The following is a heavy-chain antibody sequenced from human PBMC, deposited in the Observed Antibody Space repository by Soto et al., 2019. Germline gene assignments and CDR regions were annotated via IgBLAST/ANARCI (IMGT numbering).Heavy chain of an antibody. Sequence: HPGGSLRLSCAASGFTFSSYDMHWVRQATGKGLEWVSAIGTAGDTYYPGSVKGRFTISRENAKNSLYLQMNSLRAEDTAVYYCARGRTTGTPDYWGQGTLVTVSS. V-gene: IGHV3-13*01. D-gene: IGHD1-1*01. CDR3: ARGRTTGTPDY. J-gene: IGHJ4*02. CDR1: GFTFSSYD. CDR2: IGTAGDT.